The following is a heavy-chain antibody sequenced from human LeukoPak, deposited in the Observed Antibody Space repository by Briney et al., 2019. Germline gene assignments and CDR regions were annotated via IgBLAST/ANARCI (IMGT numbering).Heavy chain of an antibody. CDR3: ARDYSGWSLDP. CDR2: ISDGGKSK. D-gene: IGHD5-12*01. J-gene: IGHJ5*02. Sequence: GGSLRLSCAASGFTFRSSEMNWVRQAPGKGLEWVSYISDGGKSKYYADSVKGRFTISRDNAKKSLYLQMNSLRAEDTAVYYCARDYSGWSLDPWGQGTLVTVSS. V-gene: IGHV3-48*03. CDR1: GFTFRSSE.